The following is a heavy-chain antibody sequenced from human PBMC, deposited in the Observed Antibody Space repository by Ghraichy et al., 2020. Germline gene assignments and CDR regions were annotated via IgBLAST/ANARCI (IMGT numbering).Heavy chain of an antibody. CDR1: GGSINNYY. J-gene: IGHJ6*02. CDR2: IYYSGGA. D-gene: IGHD3-3*01. Sequence: SETLSLTCTVSGGSINNYYWSWIRQPPGKGLEWIGFIYYSGGANSNPSLKSRAPISVDASMTQFSLRLSSVTAADTAVYYCARDCAVFGPWGMDVWGQGTTATVSS. CDR3: ARDCAVFGPWGMDV. V-gene: IGHV4-59*01.